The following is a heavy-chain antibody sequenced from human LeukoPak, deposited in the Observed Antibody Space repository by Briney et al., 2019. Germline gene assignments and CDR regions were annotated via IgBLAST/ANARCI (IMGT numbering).Heavy chain of an antibody. D-gene: IGHD2-2*01. Sequence: GGSLRLSCAATGFTFSNYAMNWVRQAPGKGLEWVTAVSGSGVYTYYVDSVRGRFTISRDNSKNTLYLQLNSLTAEDTAVYYCAKARDIVVVPAAMCALDVWGQGTTVTVCS. J-gene: IGHJ6*02. CDR3: AKARDIVVVPAAMCALDV. V-gene: IGHV3-23*01. CDR2: VSGSGVYT. CDR1: GFTFSNYA.